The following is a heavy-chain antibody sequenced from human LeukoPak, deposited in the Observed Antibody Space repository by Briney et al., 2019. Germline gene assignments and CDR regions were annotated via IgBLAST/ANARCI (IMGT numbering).Heavy chain of an antibody. CDR2: IIGTSSYT. V-gene: IGHV3-23*01. D-gene: IGHD3-10*01. CDR3: AKGSNFYASGSHFDV. CDR1: GFTFSNYV. Sequence: GGSLRLSCAASGFTFSNYVMYWVRQVPGKGLEGVLGIIGTSSYTYSADFVRGRFTISRDNSMNTLWLQMNSLRVEDTAVYYCAKGSNFYASGSHFDVWGQGTLVTVSS. J-gene: IGHJ4*02.